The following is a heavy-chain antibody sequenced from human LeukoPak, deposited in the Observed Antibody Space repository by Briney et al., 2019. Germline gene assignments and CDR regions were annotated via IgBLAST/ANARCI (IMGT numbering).Heavy chain of an antibody. Sequence: ASLKVSCKASGDTFTSYYMYCVRQAPVQGLEWMGIINPNRGSTHYAHKFLGRVTLSPDTPPSTVYMELSALRHENTPLYYCAPGSHVRVYDSSAYYGHYWGQGTLVTVSS. CDR2: INPNRGST. D-gene: IGHD3-22*01. CDR3: APGSHVRVYDSSAYYGHY. V-gene: IGHV1-46*01. CDR1: GDTFTSYY. J-gene: IGHJ4*02.